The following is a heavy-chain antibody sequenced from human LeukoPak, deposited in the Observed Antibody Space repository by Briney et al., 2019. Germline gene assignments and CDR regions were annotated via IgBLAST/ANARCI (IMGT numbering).Heavy chain of an antibody. CDR1: GFSFSSYA. D-gene: IGHD3-22*01. V-gene: IGHV3-23*01. CDR2: ISSSGGSP. CDR3: ADLGTTYYYDRSTY. J-gene: IGHJ4*02. Sequence: PGGSLRLSCAASGFSFSSYAMSWVRQAPGKGLEWVSGISSSGGSPYYADSVQGRFTISRDNSKNTLFLQMTGLRAEDTAVYYCADLGTTYYYDRSTYWGQVTLVAVSS.